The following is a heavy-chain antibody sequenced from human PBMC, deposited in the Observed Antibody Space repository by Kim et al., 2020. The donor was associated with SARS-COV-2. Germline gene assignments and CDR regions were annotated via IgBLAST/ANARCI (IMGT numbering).Heavy chain of an antibody. CDR2: IYSSGSSK. CDR3: AKEADYSSSWYLGYFDY. Sequence: GGSLRLSCAASGFTFSSYVMSWVRQAPGKGLEWVSLIYSSGSSKYYADSVKGRFTITRDNSKNALYLQKNGLRAEDTPVYYCAKEADYSSSWYLGYFDYWGQGTLVTVSS. V-gene: IGHV3-23*03. CDR1: GFTFSSYV. J-gene: IGHJ4*02. D-gene: IGHD6-13*01.